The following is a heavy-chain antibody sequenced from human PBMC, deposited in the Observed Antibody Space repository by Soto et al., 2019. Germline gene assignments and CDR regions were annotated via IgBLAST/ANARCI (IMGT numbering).Heavy chain of an antibody. J-gene: IGHJ3*02. D-gene: IGHD3-22*01. CDR2: INPNSGDT. Sequence: ASVKVSCKASGYTFTGYYMHWVRQAPGQGLEWMGWINPNSGDTNYAQKFQGRVTMTRDTSISTAYMELSRLRSDDTAVYYCARDKVWADYYDSSGYTLNDAFDIWGQGTMVTVSS. CDR1: GYTFTGYY. V-gene: IGHV1-2*02. CDR3: ARDKVWADYYDSSGYTLNDAFDI.